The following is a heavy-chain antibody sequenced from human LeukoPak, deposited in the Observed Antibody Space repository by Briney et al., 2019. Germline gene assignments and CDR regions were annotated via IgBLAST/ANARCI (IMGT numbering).Heavy chain of an antibody. CDR2: ISSSSSTI. J-gene: IGHJ4*02. CDR1: GFTFSSYS. CDR3: ARRKGGATILYYFDY. D-gene: IGHD1-26*01. V-gene: IGHV3-48*02. Sequence: GGSLRLSCAASGFTFSSYSMNWVRQAPGKGLEWASYISSSSSTIYYADSVKGRFTISRDNAKNSLYLQMNSLRDEDTAVYYCARRKGGATILYYFDYWGQGTLVTVSS.